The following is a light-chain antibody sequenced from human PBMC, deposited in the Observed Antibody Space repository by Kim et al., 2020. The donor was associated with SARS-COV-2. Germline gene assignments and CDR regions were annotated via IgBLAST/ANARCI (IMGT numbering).Light chain of an antibody. J-gene: IGLJ2*01. V-gene: IGLV3-1*01. CDR3: QAWDSSTVV. CDR2: QDS. Sequence: VSPGQTASITCSGDKSGDKYACWYQQEPGQSPVLVIYQDSKWPSGIPERFSGSNSGNTATLTISGTQAMDEADYYCQAWDSSTVVFGGGTKLTVL. CDR1: KSGDKY.